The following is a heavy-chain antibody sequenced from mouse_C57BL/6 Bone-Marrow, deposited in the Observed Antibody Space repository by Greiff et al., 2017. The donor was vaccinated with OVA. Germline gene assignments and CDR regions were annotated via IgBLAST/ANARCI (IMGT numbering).Heavy chain of an antibody. CDR3: AKGGDGYRGYYAMDY. J-gene: IGHJ4*01. Sequence: QVQLQQSGPGLVQPSQSLSITCTVSGFSLTSYGVHWVRQSPGKGLEWLGVIWRGGSTDYNAAFMSRLSITKDNSKSQVFFKMNSLQADDTAIYYCAKGGDGYRGYYAMDYWGQGTSVTVSS. D-gene: IGHD2-3*01. CDR1: GFSLTSYG. V-gene: IGHV2-5*01. CDR2: IWRGGST.